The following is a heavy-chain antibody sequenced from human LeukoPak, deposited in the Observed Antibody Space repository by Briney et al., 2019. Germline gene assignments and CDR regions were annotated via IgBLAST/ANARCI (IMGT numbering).Heavy chain of an antibody. V-gene: IGHV3-23*01. CDR1: GFNFSSYA. CDR3: AKDYFVSVSRRGNWFDP. CDR2: NSGSGGST. J-gene: IGHJ5*02. Sequence: GGSLRLSCAASGFNFSSYAMRGVRQAPGKGLEWVSGNSGSGGSTDYADSVKGRFTISRDNPKNTLHLQMNSLRVEDTAVYYCAKDYFVSVSRRGNWFDPWGQGTLVTVSS. D-gene: IGHD2-2*01.